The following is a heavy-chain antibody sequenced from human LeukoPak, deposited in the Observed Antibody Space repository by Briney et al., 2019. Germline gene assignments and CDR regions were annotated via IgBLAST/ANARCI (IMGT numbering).Heavy chain of an antibody. CDR3: ATSYDSSGNN. J-gene: IGHJ4*02. Sequence: GGSLRLSCAAPGFTFSIVWMSWVRQAPGKGLEWVANIKQDGSAKYYVDSVKGRFTISRDNARNSLYLEMNNLRAEDTAIYYCATSYDSSGNNWGQGTLVTVSS. V-gene: IGHV3-7*01. D-gene: IGHD3-22*01. CDR2: IKQDGSAK. CDR1: GFTFSIVW.